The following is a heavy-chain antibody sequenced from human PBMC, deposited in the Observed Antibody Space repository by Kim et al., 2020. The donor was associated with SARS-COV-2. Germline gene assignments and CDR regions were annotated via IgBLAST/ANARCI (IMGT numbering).Heavy chain of an antibody. CDR3: ARDLRFQPRAPKMDAFDI. J-gene: IGHJ3*02. V-gene: IGHV4-59*13. D-gene: IGHD2-21*01. CDR1: GGSISSYY. CDR2: IYYSGST. Sequence: SETLSLTCTVSGGSISSYYWSWIRQPPGKGLEWIGYIYYSGSTNYNPSLKSRVTISVDTSKNQFSLKLSSVTAADTAVYYCARDLRFQPRAPKMDAFDIWGQGTMVTVSS.